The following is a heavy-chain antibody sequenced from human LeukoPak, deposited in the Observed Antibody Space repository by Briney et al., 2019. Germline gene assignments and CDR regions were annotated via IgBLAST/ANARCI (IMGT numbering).Heavy chain of an antibody. V-gene: IGHV3-11*04. J-gene: IGHJ2*01. Sequence: PGGSLRLSCTASGFTFSDYYMSWIRQAPGKGLEWISYISTRGSTIYYADSVKGRFTISRDNANNSLFLQMNSLRAEDTAFYYCARAYSSSYYVYWYFDLWGRGTLVTVSS. CDR3: ARAYSSSYYVYWYFDL. CDR2: ISTRGSTI. D-gene: IGHD6-13*01. CDR1: GFTFSDYY.